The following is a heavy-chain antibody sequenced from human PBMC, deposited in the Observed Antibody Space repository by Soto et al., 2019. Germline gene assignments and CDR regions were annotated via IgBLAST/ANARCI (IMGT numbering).Heavy chain of an antibody. V-gene: IGHV3-74*03. D-gene: IGHD3-10*01. J-gene: IGHJ5*02. CDR3: ARGDNYGSVWFDT. Sequence: PGGSLRLSCAASGFTFSANYMHWVRQASGKGLVWVSRTNTDGSTTAYADSVKGRFTISRDNAKNTLYLQMNSLKAEDTAVYYCARGDNYGSVWFDTWGQGTLVTVSS. CDR2: TNTDGSTT. CDR1: GFTFSANY.